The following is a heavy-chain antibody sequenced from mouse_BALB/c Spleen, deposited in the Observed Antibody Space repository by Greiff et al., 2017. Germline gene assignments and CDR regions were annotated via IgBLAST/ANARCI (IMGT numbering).Heavy chain of an antibody. CDR3: ARGHGYAMDY. D-gene: IGHD3-3*01. CDR2: INPYNGDT. Sequence: EVQLQESGPELVKPGASVKISCKASGYSFTGYFMNWVMQSHGKSLEWIGRINPYNGDTFYNQKFKGKATLTVDKSSSTAHMELRSLASEDSAVYYCARGHGYAMDYWGQGTSVTVSS. J-gene: IGHJ4*01. V-gene: IGHV1-20*02. CDR1: GYSFTGYF.